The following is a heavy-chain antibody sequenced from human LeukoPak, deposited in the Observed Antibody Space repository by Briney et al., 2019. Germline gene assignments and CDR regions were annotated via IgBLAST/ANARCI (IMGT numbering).Heavy chain of an antibody. CDR2: ISHSVSDT. Sequence: GGSLRLSCAASGFTFSSNAMSWVRQAPGKGLEWDSGISHSVSDTHYADSVKGRFTISRDTSKSTLFLQMNSLRADDTAVYYCAKAPRGRITIFGVVIPRLDYWGQGTLVTVSS. D-gene: IGHD3-3*01. J-gene: IGHJ4*02. CDR1: GFTFSSNA. CDR3: AKAPRGRITIFGVVIPRLDY. V-gene: IGHV3-23*01.